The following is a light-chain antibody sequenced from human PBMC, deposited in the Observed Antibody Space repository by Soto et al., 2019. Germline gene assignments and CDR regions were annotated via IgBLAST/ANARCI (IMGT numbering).Light chain of an antibody. V-gene: IGKV3-20*01. CDR2: GAS. CDR1: QSVSSSY. J-gene: IGKJ3*01. Sequence: EMVLTQSPGTLSLSPVERATLSCRASQSVSSSYLAWYQQKPGQAPRLLIYGASSRATGIPDRFSGSGSGTDFTLTISRLEPEDFAVYYCQQYGSFGPGTKVDIK. CDR3: QQYGS.